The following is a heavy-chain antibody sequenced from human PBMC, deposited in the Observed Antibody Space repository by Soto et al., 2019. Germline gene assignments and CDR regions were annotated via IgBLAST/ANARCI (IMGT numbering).Heavy chain of an antibody. D-gene: IGHD3-10*01. V-gene: IGHV1-18*01. CDR2: ISAYNGNT. CDR1: GYTFTSYG. CDR3: ARESTMVRGADYYYYMDV. J-gene: IGHJ6*03. Sequence: ASVKVSCKASGYTFTSYGISWVRQAPGQGLEWMGWISAYNGNTNYAQKLQGRVTMTTDTSTSTAYMELRSLRSDDTAVYYCARESTMVRGADYYYYMDVWGKGTTVTVSS.